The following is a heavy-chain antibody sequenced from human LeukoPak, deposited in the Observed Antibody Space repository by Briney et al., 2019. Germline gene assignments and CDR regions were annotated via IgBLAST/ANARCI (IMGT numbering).Heavy chain of an antibody. CDR1: GGSISSYY. CDR2: IYYSGST. D-gene: IGHD6-13*01. CDR3: ARHGPYSSSWYQYFQH. Sequence: PSETLSLTCTVSGGSISSYYWSWIRQPPGKGLEWIGYIYYSGSTNYNPSLKSRVTISVDTSKNQFSLKLSSMTAADTAVYYCARHGPYSSSWYQYFQHWGQGTLVTVSS. J-gene: IGHJ1*01. V-gene: IGHV4-59*08.